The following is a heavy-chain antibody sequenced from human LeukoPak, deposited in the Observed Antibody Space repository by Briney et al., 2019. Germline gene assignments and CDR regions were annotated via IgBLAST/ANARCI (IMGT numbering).Heavy chain of an antibody. CDR1: GFTFSSYS. CDR3: AGASGGNRPFDY. D-gene: IGHD1-14*01. V-gene: IGHV3-21*01. CDR2: IGSANSYI. Sequence: VGSLRLSCAASGFTFSSYSMNWVRQAPGKGLEWVSSIGSANSYIYYADSLKGRFTISRDNAKNSLYLQMNSLRAEDTAVYYCAGASGGNRPFDYWGQGTLVTVSS. J-gene: IGHJ4*02.